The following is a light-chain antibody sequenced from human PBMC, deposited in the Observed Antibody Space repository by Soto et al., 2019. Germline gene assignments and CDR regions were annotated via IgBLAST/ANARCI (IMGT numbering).Light chain of an antibody. CDR3: QSYDSSLGVV. V-gene: IGLV1-40*01. CDR1: SSNIGAGYD. J-gene: IGLJ2*01. Sequence: QSVLTQPPSVSGAPGQRVTISCTGSSSNIGAGYDVHWYQQLPGTAPKLLIYGNSNRPSGVPDRFSGSKSGPSASLAITGLQAEDEADYYCQSYDSSLGVVFGGGTEVTVL. CDR2: GNS.